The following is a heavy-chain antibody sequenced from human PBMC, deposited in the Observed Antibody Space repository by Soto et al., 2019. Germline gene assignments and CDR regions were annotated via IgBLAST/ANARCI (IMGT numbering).Heavy chain of an antibody. CDR3: AKDTYYHDSSGYYLFDY. J-gene: IGHJ4*02. Sequence: QVQLVESGGGVVQPGRSLRLSCAASGLTFSSYGMHWVRQAPGKGLEWVAHISYDGSNKHYADSVQGRFTISRDTSKSTLFLQMDGLRPEDTAMYYCAKDTYYHDSSGYYLFDYWGQGTLVTVSS. V-gene: IGHV3-30*18. D-gene: IGHD3-22*01. CDR2: ISYDGSNK. CDR1: GLTFSSYG.